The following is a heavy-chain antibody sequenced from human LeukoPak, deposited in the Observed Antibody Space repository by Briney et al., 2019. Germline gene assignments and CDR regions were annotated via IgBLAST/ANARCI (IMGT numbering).Heavy chain of an antibody. D-gene: IGHD1-1*01. CDR1: GGSISSGSYY. V-gene: IGHV4-61*02. CDR3: ARDYLEDAFDI. Sequence: SQTLSLTSTVSGGSISSGSYYWSWIRQPAGKGLEWIGRIYTSGSTNYNPSLKSRVTISVDRSKNQFSLKLSPVTAADTAVYYCARDYLEDAFDIWGQGTMVTVSS. J-gene: IGHJ3*02. CDR2: IYTSGST.